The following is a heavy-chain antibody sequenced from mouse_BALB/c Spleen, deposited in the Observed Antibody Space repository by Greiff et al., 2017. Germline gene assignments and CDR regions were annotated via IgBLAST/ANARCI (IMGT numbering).Heavy chain of an antibody. CDR1: GFNIKDTY. D-gene: IGHD3-1*01. Sequence: EVMLVESGAELVKPGASVKLSCTASGFNIKDTYMHWVKQRPEQGLEWIGRIDPANGNTKYDPKFQGKATITADTSSNTAYLQLSSLTSEDTAVYYCARSGYSWFAYWGEGTLVTVSA. J-gene: IGHJ3*01. CDR2: IDPANGNT. V-gene: IGHV14-3*02. CDR3: ARSGYSWFAY.